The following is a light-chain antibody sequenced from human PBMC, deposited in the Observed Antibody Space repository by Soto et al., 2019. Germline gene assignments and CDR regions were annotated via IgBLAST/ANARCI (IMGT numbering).Light chain of an antibody. V-gene: IGKV2-30*01. J-gene: IGKJ4*01. CDR1: YSAGNTS. CDR3: MQGTQWPLT. Sequence: VVMPQSPLSLPVTLGQPASISCYSAGNTSLNWFQQRPGQSPRRLIYKASNRDSGVPDRFSGSGAGTDFTLNISRVEADDFGVYYCMQGTQWPLTFGGGTKVEIK. CDR2: KAS.